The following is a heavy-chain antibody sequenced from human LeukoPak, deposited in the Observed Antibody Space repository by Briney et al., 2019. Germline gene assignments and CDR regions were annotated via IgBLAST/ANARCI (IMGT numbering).Heavy chain of an antibody. CDR1: GGSISSYY. CDR3: ARDRYYGSGFHYFDY. CDR2: IYYSGST. Sequence: PSETLSLTCTLSGGSISSYYWSWIRHPPGKGLEWIGYIYYSGSTNYNPSLKSRVTISVDTSKNQFSLKLSSVTAADTAVYYCARDRYYGSGFHYFDYWGQGTLVTVSS. D-gene: IGHD3-10*01. J-gene: IGHJ4*02. V-gene: IGHV4-59*01.